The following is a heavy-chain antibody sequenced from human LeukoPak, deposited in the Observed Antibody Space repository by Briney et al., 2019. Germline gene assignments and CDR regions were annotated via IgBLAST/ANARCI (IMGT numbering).Heavy chain of an antibody. J-gene: IGHJ6*02. CDR1: GFTFSSYE. Sequence: KPGGPLRLSCAASGFTFSSYEINWVRQAPGKALVWVSSISGGGSTENYADSVTGRFTIARDNAKDSLFLQMNSLRGEDTAVYYCARGGRGYGMDVWGQGTTVTVSS. V-gene: IGHV3-48*03. CDR3: ARGGRGYGMDV. CDR2: ISGGGSTE.